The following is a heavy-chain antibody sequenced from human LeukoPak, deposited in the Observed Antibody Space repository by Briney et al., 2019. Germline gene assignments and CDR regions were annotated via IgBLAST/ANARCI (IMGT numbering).Heavy chain of an antibody. CDR3: ARYGAYCSSTSCHWARFDP. Sequence: SETLSLTCTVSGGSISSSSYYWGWIRQPPGKGLEWIGSIYYSVSTYYNPPLKSRVTISVDTSKNQFSLKLSSVTAADTAVYYCARYGAYCSSTSCHWARFDPWGQGTLVTVSS. V-gene: IGHV4-39*01. J-gene: IGHJ5*02. D-gene: IGHD2-2*01. CDR2: IYYSVST. CDR1: GGSISSSSYY.